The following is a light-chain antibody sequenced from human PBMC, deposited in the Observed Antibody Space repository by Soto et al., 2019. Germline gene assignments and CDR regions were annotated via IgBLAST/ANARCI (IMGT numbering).Light chain of an antibody. CDR1: ESVSDY. Sequence: EIVLTQSPATLSLSPGDRATLSCRASESVSDYIAWYQQKPGQPPRLVIYDTSKRATGVPARFSGSGSGTDFTLTISSLEPEDFAVYYCQQRTNWLTFGGGTKVEIK. CDR3: QQRTNWLT. J-gene: IGKJ4*01. V-gene: IGKV3-11*01. CDR2: DTS.